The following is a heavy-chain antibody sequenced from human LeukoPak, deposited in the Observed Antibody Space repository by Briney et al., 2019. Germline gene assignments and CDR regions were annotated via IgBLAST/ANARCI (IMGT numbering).Heavy chain of an antibody. J-gene: IGHJ3*02. CDR2: IIPIFGTA. Sequence: ASVKVSCKASGYTFTSYGISWVRQAPGQGLEWMGGIIPIFGTANYAQKFQGRVTITADESTSTAYMELSSLRSEDTAVYYCARPILTGYYDDAFDIWGQGTMVTVSS. CDR3: ARPILTGYYDDAFDI. D-gene: IGHD3-9*01. V-gene: IGHV1-69*13. CDR1: GYTFTSYG.